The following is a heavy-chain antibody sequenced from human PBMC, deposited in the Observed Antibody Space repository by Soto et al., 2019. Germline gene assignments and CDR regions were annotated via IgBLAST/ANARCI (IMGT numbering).Heavy chain of an antibody. CDR1: GYSITAGGYY. CDR3: ARMYSSGSGWFHP. D-gene: IGHD6-19*01. Sequence: SETLSLTCFVSGYSITAGGYYWSWIRHHPGKGLEWIGSFYSSGSIIYNPSLRSRVSISVDTSSNQFSMSLTSVTAADTARYYCARMYSSGSGWFHPWGQGTLVTVSS. J-gene: IGHJ5*02. V-gene: IGHV4-31*03. CDR2: FYSSGSI.